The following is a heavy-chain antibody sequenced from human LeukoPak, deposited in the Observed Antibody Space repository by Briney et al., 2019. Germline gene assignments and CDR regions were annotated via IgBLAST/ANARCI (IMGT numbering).Heavy chain of an antibody. V-gene: IGHV4-38-2*02. Sequence: SETLSLTCTVSGFSINSGHYWGWIRQPPGKGLEWIGSMYHSGSTYYNPSLKSRVTMSIDTSKNQVSLKLDSVTAADTAVYFCVRETRRPWFDPWGQGTLVTVSS. J-gene: IGHJ5*02. CDR3: VRETRRPWFDP. CDR1: GFSINSGHY. CDR2: MYHSGST.